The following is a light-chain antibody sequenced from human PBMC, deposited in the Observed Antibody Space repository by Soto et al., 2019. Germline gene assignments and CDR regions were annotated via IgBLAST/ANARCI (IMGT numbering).Light chain of an antibody. CDR2: EVS. Sequence: QSALTQPPSASGSPGQSVTISCTGTSSDVGGYYYVSWYQHHPGKAPKLLIYEVSKRPSGVPDRFSGSKSGNTASLTVSGLQTEDEADYYCSSDAGSNIYVFGTGTK. V-gene: IGLV2-8*01. CDR3: SSDAGSNIYV. J-gene: IGLJ1*01. CDR1: SSDVGGYYY.